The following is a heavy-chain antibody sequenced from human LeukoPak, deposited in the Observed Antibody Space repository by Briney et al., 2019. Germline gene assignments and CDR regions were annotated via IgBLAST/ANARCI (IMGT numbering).Heavy chain of an antibody. CDR2: IYYSGST. D-gene: IGHD3-22*01. Sequence: SETLSLTCTVSGGSISSSSYYWGWIRQPPGKGLEWIGSIYYSGSTYYNPSLKSRVTISVDTSKNQFSLKLSSVTAADTAVYYCASGYDSSGYYYYFGYWGQGTLVTVSS. J-gene: IGHJ4*02. CDR3: ASGYDSSGYYYYFGY. V-gene: IGHV4-39*01. CDR1: GGSISSSSYY.